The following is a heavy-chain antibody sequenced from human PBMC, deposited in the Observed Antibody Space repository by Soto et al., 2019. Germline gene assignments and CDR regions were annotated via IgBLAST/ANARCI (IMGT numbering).Heavy chain of an antibody. CDR3: ARLNDCSGGSCYSGYYYYMDV. J-gene: IGHJ6*03. V-gene: IGHV4-34*01. CDR1: GGSFSGYY. CDR2: INHSGST. D-gene: IGHD2-15*01. Sequence: SETLSLTCAVYGGSFSGYYWSWIRQPPGKGLEWIGEINHSGSTNYNPSLKSRVTISVDTSKNQFSLKLSSVTAADTAVYYCARLNDCSGGSCYSGYYYYMDVWGKGTTVTVSS.